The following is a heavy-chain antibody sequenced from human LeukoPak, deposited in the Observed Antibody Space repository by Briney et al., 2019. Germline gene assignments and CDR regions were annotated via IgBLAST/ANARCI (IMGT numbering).Heavy chain of an antibody. CDR2: INSDGSST. J-gene: IGHJ4*02. CDR1: GFTFINYW. CDR3: ARVQGCSGGTCYFHY. Sequence: GGSLRLSCAASGFTFINYWMVWVSHAPGKGLLWVSRINSDGSSTTYADSVKGRFTISRDNAKNTVYLQMNSLRAEDTAVYYCARVQGCSGGTCYFHYWGQGTLVTASS. D-gene: IGHD2-15*01. V-gene: IGHV3-74*01.